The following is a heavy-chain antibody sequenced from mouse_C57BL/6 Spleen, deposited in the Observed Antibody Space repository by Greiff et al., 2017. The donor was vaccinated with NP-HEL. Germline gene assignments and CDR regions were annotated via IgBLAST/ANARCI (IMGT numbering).Heavy chain of an antibody. CDR3: ARSLYYGSSLFAY. Sequence: VQLQQSGAELVKPGASVKMSCKASGYTFTSYWITWVKQRPGQGLEWIGDIYPGSGSTNYNEKFQSKATLTVDTSSSTAYMQLSSLTSEDSAVYYCARSLYYGSSLFAYWGQGTLVTVSA. J-gene: IGHJ3*01. V-gene: IGHV1-55*01. D-gene: IGHD1-1*01. CDR1: GYTFTSYW. CDR2: IYPGSGST.